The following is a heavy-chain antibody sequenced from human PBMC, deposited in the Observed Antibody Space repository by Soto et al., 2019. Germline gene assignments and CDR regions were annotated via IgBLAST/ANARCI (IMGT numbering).Heavy chain of an antibody. Sequence: GGSLRLSCAASGFTFSDYYMAWIRQAPGKGLEYVSYISRDGDSTYYADSVKGRFTISRDNAKNSLSLQMNSLRAEDTAVYYCARPNGESIHYYHGMDVWGQGTTVTVSS. CDR1: GFTFSDYY. CDR3: ARPNGESIHYYHGMDV. D-gene: IGHD3-10*01. J-gene: IGHJ6*02. CDR2: ISRDGDST. V-gene: IGHV3-11*01.